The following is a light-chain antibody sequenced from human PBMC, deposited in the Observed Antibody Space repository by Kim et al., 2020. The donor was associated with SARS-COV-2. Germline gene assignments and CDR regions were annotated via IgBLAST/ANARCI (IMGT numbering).Light chain of an antibody. CDR2: DVS. CDR1: SSDVSGYNY. Sequence: QSFTISCTGTSSDVSGYNYVSWYQQHPGKAPKLMIYDVSKRPSAVSNRFSGSKSGNTASLTISGLQAEDEADYYCSSYTSSTTYVFGTGTKVTVL. J-gene: IGLJ1*01. CDR3: SSYTSSTTYV. V-gene: IGLV2-14*04.